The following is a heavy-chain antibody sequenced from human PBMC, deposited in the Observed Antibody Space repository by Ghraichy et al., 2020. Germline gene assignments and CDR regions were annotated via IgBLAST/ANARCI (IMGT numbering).Heavy chain of an antibody. V-gene: IGHV3-30*04. D-gene: IGHD3-10*01. CDR2: ISFDGSRK. Sequence: GGSLRRSCVASGFTLSSNAMHWVRQAQGKGLEWWTVISFDGSRKAYADSVKGRLTVSRANSRNTLSLEMNNLGAEDTAVYYCARDGCLRGSRGYYMDVWGKGTTVTVS. CDR3: ARDGCLRGSRGYYMDV. J-gene: IGHJ6*03. CDR1: GFTLSSNA.